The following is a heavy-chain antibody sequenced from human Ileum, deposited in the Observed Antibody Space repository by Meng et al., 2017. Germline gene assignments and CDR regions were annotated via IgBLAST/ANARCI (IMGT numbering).Heavy chain of an antibody. CDR3: AGRRPYGDYPISNY. Sequence: QGQLVQSGAEVKKPGASVKGSCKASGYTFSSYDINWVRQATGQGLEWMGWMNPNSGNTNYAQKFHGRVTMTRNTSISTAYLELSSLISEDTAIYYCAGRRPYGDYPISNYWGQGTLVTVSS. CDR1: GYTFSSYD. D-gene: IGHD4-17*01. J-gene: IGHJ4*02. CDR2: MNPNSGNT. V-gene: IGHV1-8*01.